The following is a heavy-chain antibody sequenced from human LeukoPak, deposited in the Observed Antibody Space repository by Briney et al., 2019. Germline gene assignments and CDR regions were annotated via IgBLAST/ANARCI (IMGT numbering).Heavy chain of an antibody. CDR2: ISSSSTYI. V-gene: IGHV3-21*01. CDR3: ARSILAGTGGFDY. CDR1: GFTFSSYA. Sequence: GGSLRLSCAASGFTFSSYAIDWVRQAPGKGLEWVSSISSSSTYIYYADSVKGRFTISRDNAKNSLYLQMNSLRAEDTAIYYCARSILAGTGGFDYWGQGSLITVSS. D-gene: IGHD6-19*01. J-gene: IGHJ4*02.